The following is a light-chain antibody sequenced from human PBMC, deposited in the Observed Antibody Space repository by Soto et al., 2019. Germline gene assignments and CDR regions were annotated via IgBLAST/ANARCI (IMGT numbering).Light chain of an antibody. J-gene: IGKJ1*01. CDR3: QQYNSYPWT. CDR1: QSISSW. Sequence: DIQMTQSPSTLSASVGARVTITGRASQSISSWLAWYQQKPGKAPKLLIYDASSLESGVPSRFSGSGSGTEFTLTISSLQPDDFATYYCQQYNSYPWTFGQGTKVEIK. V-gene: IGKV1-5*01. CDR2: DAS.